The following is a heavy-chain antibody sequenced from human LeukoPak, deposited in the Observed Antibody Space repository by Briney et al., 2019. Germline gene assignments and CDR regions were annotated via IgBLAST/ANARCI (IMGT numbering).Heavy chain of an antibody. V-gene: IGHV3-21*01. Sequence: GGSLRLSCAASGFTFSSYSMNWVRQAPGNGLEWVSSISSSSSYIYYADSVKGRFTISRDNAKNSLYLQMNSLRAEDTAVYYCASAVGITMIVPGYWGQGTLVTVSS. CDR3: ASAVGITMIVPGY. D-gene: IGHD3-22*01. J-gene: IGHJ4*02. CDR2: ISSSSSYI. CDR1: GFTFSSYS.